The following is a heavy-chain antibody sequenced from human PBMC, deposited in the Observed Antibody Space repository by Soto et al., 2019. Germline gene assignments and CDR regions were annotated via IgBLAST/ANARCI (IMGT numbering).Heavy chain of an antibody. CDR1: GFTFSSYG. Sequence: QVQLVESGGGVVQPGRSLRLSCAASGFTFSSYGMHWVRQAPGKGLEWVAVISYDGSNKYYADSVKGRFTISRDNSKNTLYLQMNSLRAEDTAVYYCAKDLAVELPLWYFDYWGQGTLVTVSS. D-gene: IGHD1-7*01. J-gene: IGHJ4*02. CDR3: AKDLAVELPLWYFDY. V-gene: IGHV3-30*18. CDR2: ISYDGSNK.